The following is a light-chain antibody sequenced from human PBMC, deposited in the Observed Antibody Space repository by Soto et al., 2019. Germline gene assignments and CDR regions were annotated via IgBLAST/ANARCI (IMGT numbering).Light chain of an antibody. V-gene: IGKV3-15*01. J-gene: IGKJ4*01. CDR1: QTVENK. CDR3: QHYYKWPLS. CDR2: AAS. Sequence: EIVMTQSPPTLSVSPGERATLSCRASQTVENKLAWYQQRPGQSPRLLIYAASTRAPGVPDRFSGSGSGTEFTLTISGLQSDDFALFFCQHYYKWPLSFGGGTKVEIK.